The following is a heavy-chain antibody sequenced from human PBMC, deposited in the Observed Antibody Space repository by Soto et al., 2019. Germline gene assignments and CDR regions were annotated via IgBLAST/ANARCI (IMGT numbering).Heavy chain of an antibody. CDR2: ISYDGSNK. J-gene: IGHJ4*02. CDR3: AKDQGGDYAFDY. V-gene: IGHV3-30*18. D-gene: IGHD4-17*01. Sequence: QVQLVESGGGVVQPGRSLRLSCAASGFTFGSYGMHWVRQAPGKGLEWVAVISYDGSNKYYADSVKGRFTISRDNSKNTLYLQMNSLRAEDTAVYYCAKDQGGDYAFDYWGQGTLVTVSS. CDR1: GFTFGSYG.